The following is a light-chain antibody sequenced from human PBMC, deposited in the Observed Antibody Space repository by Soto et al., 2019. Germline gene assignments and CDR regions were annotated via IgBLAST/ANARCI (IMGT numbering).Light chain of an antibody. Sequence: QSVLTHGDSGSASLGESITISCTGTTTDIGGYNYVSWYQQHPGKAPKLVIYDVTSRPSGIPNRFSGSKSGFTASLTISGLQAEDDAHYFCSSYRAYRTLEVFGTGTKVTVL. V-gene: IGLV2-14*03. CDR2: DVT. J-gene: IGLJ1*01. CDR1: TTDIGGYNY. CDR3: SSYRAYRTLEV.